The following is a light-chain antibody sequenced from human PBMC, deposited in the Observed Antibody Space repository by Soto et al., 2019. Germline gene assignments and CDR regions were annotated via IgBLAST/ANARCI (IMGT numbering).Light chain of an antibody. CDR1: QTISRY. CDR2: SAS. Sequence: DIHMTLSPSSLSASVGHRVTIACRASQTISRYLNWYQQRPGKAPNLLIYSASSLQSGVPSRFSGGGSGTDFTLTISRLEPEDFAVYYCQQYAGTPTFGQGTRLEIK. CDR3: QQYAGTPT. J-gene: IGKJ5*01. V-gene: IGKV1-39*01.